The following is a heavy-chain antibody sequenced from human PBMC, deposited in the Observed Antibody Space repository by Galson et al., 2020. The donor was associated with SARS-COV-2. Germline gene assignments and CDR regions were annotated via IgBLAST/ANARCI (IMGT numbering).Heavy chain of an antibody. CDR3: ARIYGDPSGWYGWFGS. V-gene: IGHV1-2*02. J-gene: IGHJ5*01. CDR2: INPNSGET. Sequence: ASVKVSCKAYGFGFTHSFIHWIRLSPGQGLEWMGWINPNSGETNSPQKFQGRVTLTRDTSITTAFMELHRLTSNDTALYYCARIYGDPSGWYGWFGSWGQGTQVTVSS. D-gene: IGHD6-19*01. CDR1: GFGFTHSF.